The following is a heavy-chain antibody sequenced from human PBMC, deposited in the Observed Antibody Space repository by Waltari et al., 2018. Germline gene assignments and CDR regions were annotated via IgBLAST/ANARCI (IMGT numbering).Heavy chain of an antibody. D-gene: IGHD3-3*01. V-gene: IGHV4-59*08. CDR3: ARLRYDFWSGYFSPYFDY. CDR2: IYYSGST. J-gene: IGHJ4*02. Sequence: QVQLQESGPGLVKPSETLSLTCTVSGGSISSYYWSWIRQPHGKGLEWIGYIYYSGSTNYNPSLKSRVTISVDTSKNQFSLKLSSVTAADTAVYYCARLRYDFWSGYFSPYFDYWGQGTLVTVSS. CDR1: GGSISSYY.